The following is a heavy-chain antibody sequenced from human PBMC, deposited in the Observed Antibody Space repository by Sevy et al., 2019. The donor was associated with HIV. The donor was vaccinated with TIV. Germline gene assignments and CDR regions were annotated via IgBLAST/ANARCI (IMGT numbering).Heavy chain of an antibody. CDR1: VGSFSGYS. CDR3: ARSPPIVVVPGAPSWFDP. Sequence: SETLSLTCAVHVGSFSGYSWNWIRQPPGKGLEWIGEINHSGSTNYNPSLKSRVTISVDTSKNQFSLKLSSVTAADTAVYYCARSPPIVVVPGAPSWFDPWGQGTLVTVSS. D-gene: IGHD2-2*01. J-gene: IGHJ5*02. CDR2: INHSGST. V-gene: IGHV4-34*01.